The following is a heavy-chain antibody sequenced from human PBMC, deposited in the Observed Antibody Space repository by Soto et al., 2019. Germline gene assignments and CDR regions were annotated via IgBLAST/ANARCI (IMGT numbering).Heavy chain of an antibody. CDR3: AISESYVWGSYRPVY. Sequence: EVQLVESGGGLVQPGGSLRLSCAASGFTFSSYSMNWVRQAPGKGLEWVSYISSSSSTIYYADSVKGRFTISRDNAKNSLYLQMNSLRDEDTAVYYCAISESYVWGSYRPVYWGQGTLVTVSS. J-gene: IGHJ4*02. V-gene: IGHV3-48*02. D-gene: IGHD3-16*02. CDR2: ISSSSSTI. CDR1: GFTFSSYS.